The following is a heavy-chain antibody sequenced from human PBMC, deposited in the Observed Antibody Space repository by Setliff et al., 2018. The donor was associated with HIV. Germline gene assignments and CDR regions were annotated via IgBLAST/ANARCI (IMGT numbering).Heavy chain of an antibody. J-gene: IGHJ6*02. CDR1: GFTFSNYW. CDR3: ASEGSLRLGELSQTDGMDV. D-gene: IGHD3-16*02. V-gene: IGHV3-74*01. Sequence: PGGSLRLSCAASGFTFSNYWMHWVRQAPGKGPVWVSRIAVDGSRTDYADSVKGRFTISRDNARDTLYLEMNSLRAEDTAVYYCASEGSLRLGELSQTDGMDVWGQGTTVTVSS. CDR2: IAVDGSRT.